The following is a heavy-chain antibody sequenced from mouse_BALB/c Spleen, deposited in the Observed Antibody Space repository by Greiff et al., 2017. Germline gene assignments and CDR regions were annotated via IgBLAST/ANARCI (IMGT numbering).Heavy chain of an antibody. V-gene: IGHV1S81*02. Sequence: QVQLQQPGAELVKPGASVKLSCKASGYTFTSYWMHWVKQRPGQGLEWIGEINPSNGRTNYNEKFKSKATLTVDKSSSTAYMQLSSLTSEDSAVYSCARVGYDGYSSGAMDYWGQGTSVTVSS. CDR1: GYTFTSYW. CDR2: INPSNGRT. D-gene: IGHD2-3*01. CDR3: ARVGYDGYSSGAMDY. J-gene: IGHJ4*01.